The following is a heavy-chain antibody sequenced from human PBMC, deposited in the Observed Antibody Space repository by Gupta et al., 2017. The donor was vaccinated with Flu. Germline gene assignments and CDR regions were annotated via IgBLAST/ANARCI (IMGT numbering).Heavy chain of an antibody. J-gene: IGHJ4*02. CDR2: INVFGLVN. D-gene: IGHD6-19*01. CDR1: GFPFSEHE. CDR3: ARDGASSGWRFDY. Sequence: EVHLVESVRGLVQPGGSLRLSCDASGFPFSEHEMNWVRQAPGRAPEWGSYINVFGLVNYYSVAGKGRFTVYRDDAKNALYLQMNSLRGEDKAIYYCARDGASSGWRFDYWGQGSRVTVSS. V-gene: IGHV3-48*03.